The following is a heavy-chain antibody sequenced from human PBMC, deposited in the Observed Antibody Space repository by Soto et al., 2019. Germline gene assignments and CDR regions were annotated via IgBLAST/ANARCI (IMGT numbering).Heavy chain of an antibody. V-gene: IGHV1-18*01. J-gene: IGHJ5*02. CDR1: GCTFTSYG. Sequence: ASVKVSCKASGCTFTSYGISWVRQAPGQGLEWMGWISAYNGNTNYAQKLQDRVTMTTDTSTSTAYMELRSLRSDDTAVYYCARGEAAAGENWFDPWGQGTLVTVS. CDR2: ISAYNGNT. D-gene: IGHD6-13*01. CDR3: ARGEAAAGENWFDP.